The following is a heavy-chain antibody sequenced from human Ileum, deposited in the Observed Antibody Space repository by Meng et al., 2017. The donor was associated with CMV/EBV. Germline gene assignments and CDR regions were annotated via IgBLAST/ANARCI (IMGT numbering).Heavy chain of an antibody. CDR2: IKKDGSET. D-gene: IGHD6-19*01. Sequence: GGSLRLSCAASGFTFNNYWMSWVRQAPGKGLEWVANIKKDGSETYYVDSVKGRFTISRDKAKNSLYLQMNSLRAEDTALYFCARENMAVDGGDCWGQGTMVTVSS. V-gene: IGHV3-7*01. CDR1: GFTFNNYW. J-gene: IGHJ4*02. CDR3: ARENMAVDGGDC.